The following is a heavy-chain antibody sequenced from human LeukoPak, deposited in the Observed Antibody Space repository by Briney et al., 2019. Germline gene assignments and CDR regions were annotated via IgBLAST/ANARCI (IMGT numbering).Heavy chain of an antibody. CDR2: IKQDGSEK. J-gene: IGHJ6*02. CDR3: ARDYCSGGSCYSDYYYYGMDV. CDR1: GFTFSSYG. V-gene: IGHV3-7*03. D-gene: IGHD2-15*01. Sequence: GGSLRLSCAASGFTFSSYGMHWVRQAPGKGLEWVANIKQDGSEKYYVDSVKGRFTISRDNAKNSLYLQMNSLRAEDTAVYYCARDYCSGGSCYSDYYYYGMDVWGQGTTVTVSS.